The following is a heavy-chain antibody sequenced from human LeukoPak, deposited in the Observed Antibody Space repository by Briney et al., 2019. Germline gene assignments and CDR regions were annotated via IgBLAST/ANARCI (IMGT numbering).Heavy chain of an antibody. CDR2: IYYSGST. Sequence: SETLSLTCTVSGGSISSYYWSWIRQPPGKGLEWIGYIYYSGSTNYNPSLKSRVTISVDTSKNQFSLKLSSVTAADTAMYYCARDPYTGALDVWGKGTTVTVSS. J-gene: IGHJ6*04. V-gene: IGHV4-59*01. D-gene: IGHD7-27*01. CDR3: ARDPYTGALDV. CDR1: GGSISSYY.